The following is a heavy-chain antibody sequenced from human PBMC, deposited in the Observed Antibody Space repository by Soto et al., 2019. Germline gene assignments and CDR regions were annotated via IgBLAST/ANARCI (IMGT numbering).Heavy chain of an antibody. CDR1: GFTFSSCA. CDR2: IWFDVSQK. J-gene: IGHJ3*01. CDR3: XXXXXXXXXXXDYQAFDL. V-gene: IGHV3-33*01. Sequence: QVQLVESGGGVVQPGGSLRLSCAASGFTFSSCAIXXXXQAXXXXLEWVTVIWFDVSQKXYGDSVKGRFTISRDNXXXXXXXXXXXXXXXXXXXXXXXXXXXXXXXXXDYQAFDLWGQGTMVTVSS. D-gene: IGHD4-17*01.